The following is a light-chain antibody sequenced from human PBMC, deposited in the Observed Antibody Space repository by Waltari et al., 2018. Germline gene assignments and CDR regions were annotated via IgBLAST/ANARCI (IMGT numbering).Light chain of an antibody. CDR2: GAS. CDR3: QQYGSSFT. J-gene: IGKJ3*01. Sequence: DIVLTQSPGTLSLSPGESATLSCRASQSVSSSYLAWYQQKPGPAPRLLIYGASSRATGIPDRFSGSGSGTDFTLTISRLEPEDFAVYYCQQYGSSFTFGPGTKVDIK. CDR1: QSVSSSY. V-gene: IGKV3-20*01.